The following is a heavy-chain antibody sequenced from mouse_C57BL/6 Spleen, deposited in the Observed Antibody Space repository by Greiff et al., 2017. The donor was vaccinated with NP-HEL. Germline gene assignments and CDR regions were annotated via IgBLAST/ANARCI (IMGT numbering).Heavy chain of an antibody. J-gene: IGHJ1*03. V-gene: IGHV2-9-1*01. D-gene: IGHD4-1*01. Sequence: EPSQSLSITCTVSGFSLTSYAISWVRPPPGKGLEWLGVIWTGGGTNYNSALKSRLSISKDNSKSQVFLKMNSLQTDDTARYYCARKKEAYWDWYFDVWGTGTTVTVSS. CDR3: ARKKEAYWDWYFDV. CDR2: IWTGGGT. CDR1: GFSLTSYA.